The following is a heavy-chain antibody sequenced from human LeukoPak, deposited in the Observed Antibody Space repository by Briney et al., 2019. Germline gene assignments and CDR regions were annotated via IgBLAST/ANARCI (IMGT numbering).Heavy chain of an antibody. CDR2: IIPIFGTA. J-gene: IGHJ6*03. V-gene: IGHV1-69*13. CDR3: ATLGYCSGGSCYDYYYYYYMDV. D-gene: IGHD2-15*01. CDR1: GGTFSSYA. Sequence: SVKVSCKASGGTFSSYAISWVRQAPGQGLEWMGGIIPIFGTANYAQKPQGRVTITADESTSTAYMELSSLRSEDTAVYYCATLGYCSGGSCYDYYYYYYMDVWGKGTTVTVSS.